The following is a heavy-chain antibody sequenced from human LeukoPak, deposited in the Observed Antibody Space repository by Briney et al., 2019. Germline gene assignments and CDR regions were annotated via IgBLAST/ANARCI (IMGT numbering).Heavy chain of an antibody. V-gene: IGHV1-69*05. D-gene: IGHD2-8*01. CDR3: AKQEGYCTNGVCYTRRGYWFDP. J-gene: IGHJ5*02. CDR2: IIPIFGTA. Sequence: SVKVSCKASGGTFSSYAISWVRQAPGQGLEWMGGIIPIFGTANYAQKFLGRVTITTDESTSTAYMELSSLRSEDTAVYYCAKQEGYCTNGVCYTRRGYWFDPWGQGTLVTVSS. CDR1: GGTFSSYA.